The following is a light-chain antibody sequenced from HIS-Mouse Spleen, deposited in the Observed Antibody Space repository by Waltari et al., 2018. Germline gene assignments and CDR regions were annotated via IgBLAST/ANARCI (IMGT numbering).Light chain of an antibody. CDR2: EDS. J-gene: IGLJ2*01. Sequence: VLTQPPSVSGAPGQRVTISCTGSSSNIGAGYDVHWYQQKSGQAPVLVIYEDSKRPSGIPERFSGSSSGTMATLTISGAQVEDEADYYCYSTNSSGNHRVFGGGTKLTVL. CDR1: NIGAGYD. V-gene: IGLV3-10*01. CDR3: YSTNSSGNHRV.